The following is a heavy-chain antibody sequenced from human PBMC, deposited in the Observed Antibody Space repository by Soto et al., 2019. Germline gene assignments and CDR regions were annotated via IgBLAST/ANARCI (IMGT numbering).Heavy chain of an antibody. CDR3: ATGGRQWLVTSDFNY. Sequence: VQLVESGGGVVQPGRSLRLSCAASGFTFSDYAMHWVRQAPGKGLEWVAVVSHDGRNTHYADSVKGRFTISRDSSKNTVSLEMTTIRAADTAVYYCATGGRQWLVTSDFNYWGQGALVTVSS. V-gene: IGHV3-30*03. J-gene: IGHJ4*02. D-gene: IGHD6-19*01. CDR1: GFTFSDYA. CDR2: VSHDGRNT.